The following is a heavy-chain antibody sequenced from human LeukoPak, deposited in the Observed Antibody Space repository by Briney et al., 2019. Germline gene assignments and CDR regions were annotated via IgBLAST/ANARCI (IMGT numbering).Heavy chain of an antibody. Sequence: ASVKVSCKASGYTFSGFYIHWVRQAPGQGLEWMGWISAYNGNTNYAQKLQGRVTMTTDTSTSTAYMELRSLRSDDTAVYYCARVPPLYDYVWGSYFGFDYWGQGTLVTVSS. V-gene: IGHV1-18*04. J-gene: IGHJ4*02. CDR3: ARVPPLYDYVWGSYFGFDY. D-gene: IGHD3-16*01. CDR2: ISAYNGNT. CDR1: GYTFSGFY.